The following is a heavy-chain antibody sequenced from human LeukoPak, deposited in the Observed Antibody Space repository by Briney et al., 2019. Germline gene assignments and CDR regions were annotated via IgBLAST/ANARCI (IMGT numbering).Heavy chain of an antibody. CDR1: GGSISSTGHY. D-gene: IGHD4-17*01. CDR2: IYSNGNT. J-gene: IGHJ4*02. CDR3: ARSATVTTGYFDY. Sequence: KPSETLSLTCSVSGGSISSTGHYWGWIRQSPEKGLDWIGSIYSNGNTYYNPSVKSRVTMSVDTSKNQFSLKLTSMTAADTAVYYCARSATVTTGYFDYWGQGALVSVSS. V-gene: IGHV4-39*07.